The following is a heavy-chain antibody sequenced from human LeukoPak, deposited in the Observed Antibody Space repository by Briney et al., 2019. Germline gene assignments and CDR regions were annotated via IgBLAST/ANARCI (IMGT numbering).Heavy chain of an antibody. CDR3: ARDPRGRYCSGGSCYSDLAH. D-gene: IGHD2-15*01. J-gene: IGHJ4*02. Sequence: SVKVSCKASGYTFTSYYMHWVRQAPGQGLEWMGGIIPIFGTANYAQKFQGRVTITADESTSTAYMELSSLRSEDTAVYYCARDPRGRYCSGGSCYSDLAHGGQGTLVTVSA. V-gene: IGHV1-69*13. CDR1: GYTFTSYY. CDR2: IIPIFGTA.